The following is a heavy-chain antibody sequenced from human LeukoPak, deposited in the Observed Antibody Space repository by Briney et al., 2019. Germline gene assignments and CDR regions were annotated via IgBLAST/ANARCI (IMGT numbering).Heavy chain of an antibody. Sequence: SQTLSLTCTVSGGSISSGSYYWSWIRQPAGKGLEWIGYISYSGSTYISYSAITYYNPSLKSRLTMSVDTSNNQFSLKLSSVTAADTAVYYCARVGYYGVYWGQGTLVTVSS. J-gene: IGHJ4*02. D-gene: IGHD3-22*01. V-gene: IGHV4-31*03. CDR1: GGSISSGSYY. CDR3: ARVGYYGVY. CDR2: ISYSGSTYISYSAIT.